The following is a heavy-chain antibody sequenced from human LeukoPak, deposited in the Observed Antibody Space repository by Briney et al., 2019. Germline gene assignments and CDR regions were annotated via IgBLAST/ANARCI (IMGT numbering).Heavy chain of an antibody. D-gene: IGHD3-9*01. CDR2: IYPGDSDM. CDR3: ARLFRPHILDTNWFDS. J-gene: IGHJ5*01. V-gene: IGHV5-51*01. CDR1: GYIFSNYW. Sequence: GESLKISCTGSGYIFSNYWIGWVRQMPGKGLEWMGIIYPGDSDMRYSPSFQGQVIMSADKSISTAYLQWSGLKASDTAMYYCARLFRPHILDTNWFDSWGQGSLVTVSS.